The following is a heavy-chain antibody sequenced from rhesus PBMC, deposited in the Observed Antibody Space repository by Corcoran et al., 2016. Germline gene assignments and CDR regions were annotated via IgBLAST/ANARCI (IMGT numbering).Heavy chain of an antibody. V-gene: IGHV3-59*01. CDR3: ARAVCTGSGCYGDH. Sequence: EVQLVESGGGLAKPGGSLRLSCAASGFTFSDYYMHWVRQASGKGLEWVSLINNGGGSTLYADSVKGRFTISRENAKNTMYLQMDSLRAEDTALYYCARAVCTGSGCYGDHWGQGVLVTVSS. CDR2: INNGGGST. J-gene: IGHJ4*01. CDR1: GFTFSDYY. D-gene: IGHD2-21*01.